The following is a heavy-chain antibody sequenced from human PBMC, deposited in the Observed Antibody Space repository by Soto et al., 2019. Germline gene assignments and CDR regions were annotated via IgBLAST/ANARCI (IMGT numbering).Heavy chain of an antibody. CDR3: AKGGAASGTPFDY. D-gene: IGHD6-13*01. V-gene: IGHV3-30*18. Sequence: QVQVVESGGGVVQPGRSLRLSCAASGFTFSTYGMHWVRQAPGEGLEWVAFISYGGSERYYTDSVKGRFTISRDNSKDTLALQMDSLRAEDTAVYLCAKGGAASGTPFDYRGQGTLVTVSS. J-gene: IGHJ4*02. CDR1: GFTFSTYG. CDR2: ISYGGSER.